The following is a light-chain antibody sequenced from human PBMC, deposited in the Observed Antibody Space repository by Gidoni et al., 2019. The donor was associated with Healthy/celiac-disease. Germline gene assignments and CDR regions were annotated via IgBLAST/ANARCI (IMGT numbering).Light chain of an antibody. Sequence: EIVLTQSPGTLSLSPGERATLSCRASQSVSSSYLAWYQQKPGQAPRLLIYGAASRATGTPYRFIGCLSWTDFTLTIIRLEPEDFAVYYCQQYGSSPRTFGQGTKVEIK. J-gene: IGKJ1*01. CDR1: QSVSSSY. CDR3: QQYGSSPRT. CDR2: GAA. V-gene: IGKV3-20*01.